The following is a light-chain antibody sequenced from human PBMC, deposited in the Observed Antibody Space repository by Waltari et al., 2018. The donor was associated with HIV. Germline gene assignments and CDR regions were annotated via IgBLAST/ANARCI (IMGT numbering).Light chain of an antibody. CDR2: EVN. Sequence: QSALTQPPSASGSLGPSVTLSCPGTRRDAGGYESVSWYQHHPYKAPKLIIYEVNKRPSGVPDRFSGSKSDNTASLTVAGLQDDDEAHYYCASYGDTNRVLFGGGTRVTVL. CDR3: ASYGDTNRVL. V-gene: IGLV2-8*01. J-gene: IGLJ6*01. CDR1: RRDAGGYES.